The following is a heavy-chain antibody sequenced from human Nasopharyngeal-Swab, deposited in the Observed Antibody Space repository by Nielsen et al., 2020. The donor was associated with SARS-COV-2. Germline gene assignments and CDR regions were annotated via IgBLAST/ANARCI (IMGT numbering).Heavy chain of an antibody. D-gene: IGHD3-22*01. CDR1: GFTFSSYW. CDR2: IKQDGSEK. J-gene: IGHJ4*02. V-gene: IGHV3-7*01. CDR3: ARSHRDYYDSSGSDDY. Sequence: LSLTCAASGFTFSSYWMSWVRQAPGKGLEWVANIKQDGSEKYYVDSVQGRFTISRDNAKNSLYLQMNSLIAEDTAVYYCARSHRDYYDSSGSDDYWGQGTLVTVSS.